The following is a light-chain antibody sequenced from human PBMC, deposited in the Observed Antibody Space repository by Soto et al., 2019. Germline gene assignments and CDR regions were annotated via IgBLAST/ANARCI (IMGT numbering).Light chain of an antibody. CDR3: QHFGAGSIA. CDR1: QSISSLS. Sequence: ESVLTQSPGTLSLSPGERVTLSCRSSQSISSLSVAWYQQKPGQTPRLLIYGASTRATGIPDRFSGSGSGTDFTLTISRLEPEDFAVYYCQHFGAGSIAFGQGTRLESK. V-gene: IGKV3-20*01. CDR2: GAS. J-gene: IGKJ5*01.